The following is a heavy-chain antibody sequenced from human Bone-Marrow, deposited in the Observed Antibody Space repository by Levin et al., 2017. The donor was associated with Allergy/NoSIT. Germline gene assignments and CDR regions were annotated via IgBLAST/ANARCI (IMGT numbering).Heavy chain of an antibody. CDR2: ISHSDGDT. CDR3: AKGWGSGSDNRD. Sequence: PGESLKISCAASGFTFSSYAMNWVRQAPGKGLEWVSAISHSDGDTYYADSVKGRFTISRDNSKNTLYLQMNSLRADDTAVYYCAKGWGSGSDNRDWGQGTLVTVSS. D-gene: IGHD6-19*01. J-gene: IGHJ4*02. V-gene: IGHV3-23*01. CDR1: GFTFSSYA.